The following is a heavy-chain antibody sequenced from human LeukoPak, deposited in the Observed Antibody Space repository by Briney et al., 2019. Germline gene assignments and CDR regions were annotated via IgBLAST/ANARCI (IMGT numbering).Heavy chain of an antibody. D-gene: IGHD6-13*01. CDR2: ISGSGVTT. Sequence: PGGSLRLSCAAAGLTFNIYAMSWVRQAPGQGLEWVSAISGSGVTTYYADSVKGRFTISRDNAKNSLYLQMNSLRAEDTALYYCAKDKGSSRRNANFHHWGQGTLVTVSS. V-gene: IGHV3-23*01. CDR3: AKDKGSSRRNANFHH. CDR1: GLTFNIYA. J-gene: IGHJ1*01.